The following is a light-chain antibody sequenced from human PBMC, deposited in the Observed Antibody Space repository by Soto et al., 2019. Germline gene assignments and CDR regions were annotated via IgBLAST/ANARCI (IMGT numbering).Light chain of an antibody. CDR1: QSVPSNF. Sequence: EIVLTQSPGTLSLSPGERATVSCRASQSVPSNFLALYQQKPGQAPILLICGVSRRATGIPDRFSGSGSGTDFTLTISRLEPEDFAVYYCQQYDSSWTFGQGTKVEIK. J-gene: IGKJ1*01. CDR3: QQYDSSWT. V-gene: IGKV3-20*01. CDR2: GVS.